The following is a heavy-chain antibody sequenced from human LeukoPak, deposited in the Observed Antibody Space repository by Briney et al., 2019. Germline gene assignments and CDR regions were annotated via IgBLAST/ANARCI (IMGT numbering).Heavy chain of an antibody. D-gene: IGHD2-21*01. CDR3: AREGGDGLDY. CDR2: INPSGGNT. J-gene: IGHJ4*02. Sequence: ASVKVSCKASGYTFTSYGISWVRQAPGQGLEWMGVINPSGGNTEYAQRFQGRFTISRDNAKNSLYLQMNSLRAEDTAVYYCAREGGDGLDYWGQGTLVTVSS. V-gene: IGHV1-46*01. CDR1: GYTFTSYG.